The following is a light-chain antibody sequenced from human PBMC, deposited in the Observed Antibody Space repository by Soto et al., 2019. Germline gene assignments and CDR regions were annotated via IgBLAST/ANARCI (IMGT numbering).Light chain of an antibody. CDR1: QGISTY. Sequence: DIHMTQSPSSLSASVGDRVTITCRASQGISTYLAWFQQKPGQAPKALIYGASSLLSGVPSNFSGSGSGTDFTLTISSLQPEDFATYYCQQYIRYPWTFGQGTKVDIK. J-gene: IGKJ1*01. CDR2: GAS. V-gene: IGKV1-16*02. CDR3: QQYIRYPWT.